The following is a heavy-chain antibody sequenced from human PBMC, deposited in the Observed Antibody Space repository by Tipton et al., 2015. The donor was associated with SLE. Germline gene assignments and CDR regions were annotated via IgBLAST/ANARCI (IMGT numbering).Heavy chain of an antibody. Sequence: GLVKPSETLSLTCTVSGGSISSYYWSWIRQPPGKGLEWIGYIYYSGNTNYNPSLKSQVTLSVDTSKNQFSLNLYSVTAADTAVYYCARDLSGGHYDLWGRGTPVTVSS. D-gene: IGHD3-3*01. J-gene: IGHJ2*01. V-gene: IGHV4-59*01. CDR3: ARDLSGGHYDL. CDR2: IYYSGNT. CDR1: GGSISSYY.